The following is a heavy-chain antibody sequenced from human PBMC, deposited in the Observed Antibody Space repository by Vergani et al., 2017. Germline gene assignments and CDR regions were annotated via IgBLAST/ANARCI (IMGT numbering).Heavy chain of an antibody. V-gene: IGHV3-23*01. D-gene: IGHD1-7*01. J-gene: IGHJ4*02. CDR3: VKVRVLYWNYVNSFDN. Sequence: EQLLESGGGLIQPGGSLRLSCAASGFSFSNYAMAWVRQAPGKGVECISGIVGNDATSHHADSVKGLFTISGDNSKNTLYLEMNSLRAEDTAVYYCVKVRVLYWNYVNSFDNSRQGTLVAVSS. CDR1: GFSFSNYA. CDR2: IVGNDATS.